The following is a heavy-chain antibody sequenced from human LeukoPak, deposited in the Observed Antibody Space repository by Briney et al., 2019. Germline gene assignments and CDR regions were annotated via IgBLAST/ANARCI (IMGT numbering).Heavy chain of an antibody. V-gene: IGHV3-9*01. J-gene: IGHJ4*02. D-gene: IGHD3-22*01. CDR2: ISWNSGSI. CDR1: GFTFDDYA. Sequence: QPGGSLRLSCAASGFTFDDYAMHWVRQAPGKGLEWVSGISWNSGSIGYADSVKGRFTISRDNAKNSLYLQMNSLRAEDTALYYCAKDYYDSSGYLDYWGQGTLVTVSS. CDR3: AKDYYDSSGYLDY.